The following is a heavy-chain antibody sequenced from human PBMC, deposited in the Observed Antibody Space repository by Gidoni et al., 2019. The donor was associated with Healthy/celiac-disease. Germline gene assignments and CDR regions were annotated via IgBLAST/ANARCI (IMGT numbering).Heavy chain of an antibody. V-gene: IGHV3-9*01. D-gene: IGHD6-6*01. CDR1: GFTFVDYA. CDR2: SSWNSGSI. J-gene: IGHJ4*02. Sequence: EVQLVESGGGLVQPGRSLRLSCAASGFTFVDYAMHWVRQAPGKGLEWVAGSSWNSGSIGYADSVKGRFTISRDNAKNSLYLQMNSLRAEDTALYYCAKGHTRAARRSSFDYWGQGTLVTVSS. CDR3: AKGHTRAARRSSFDY.